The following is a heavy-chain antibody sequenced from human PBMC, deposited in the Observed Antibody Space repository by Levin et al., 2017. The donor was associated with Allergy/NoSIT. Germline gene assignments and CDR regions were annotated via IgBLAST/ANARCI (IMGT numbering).Heavy chain of an antibody. CDR2: MYYRGPA. J-gene: IGHJ4*02. CDR3: ARGDDSTGHFPPCFDF. Sequence: SETLSLTCTVSGASIGSSRYYWGWIRQSPKKGLEWIGSMYYRGPAFYHASLKSRVTISIDTSKNQLSLNLRSVTAADTAVCFCARGDDSTGHFPPCFDFWGQGTLATVSS. D-gene: IGHD3-22*01. V-gene: IGHV4-39*07. CDR1: GASIGSSRYY.